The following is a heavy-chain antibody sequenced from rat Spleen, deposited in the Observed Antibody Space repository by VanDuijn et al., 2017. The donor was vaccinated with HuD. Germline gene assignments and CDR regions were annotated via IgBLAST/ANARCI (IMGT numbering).Heavy chain of an antibody. J-gene: IGHJ3*01. D-gene: IGHD1-1*01. V-gene: IGHV3-3*01. CDR1: GHSITSSYR. CDR3: ARSDGVHYYLPFAD. CDR2: INSAGTN. Sequence: EVQLQESGPGPVKVSESLSLTCSVTGHSITSSYRWNWIRKFPGNKLEWMGYINSAGTNNYNPSLKSRISITRDTSKNQFFLQVNSVSSGDTATYYCARSDGVHYYLPFADWGQGTLVTASS.